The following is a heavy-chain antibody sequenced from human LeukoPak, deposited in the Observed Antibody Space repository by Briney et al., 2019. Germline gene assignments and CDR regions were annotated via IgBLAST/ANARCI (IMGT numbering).Heavy chain of an antibody. D-gene: IGHD6-19*01. CDR2: ISGSGGST. J-gene: IGHJ4*02. CDR3: AREGGLATPFDY. CDR1: GFTFSSYG. V-gene: IGHV3-23*01. Sequence: GGSLRLSCAASGFTFSSYGMSWVRQAPGKGLEWVSAISGSGGSTYYADSVKGRFTISRDTAKNSLYLQMNSLRAEDTAVYYCAREGGLATPFDYWGQGTLVTVSS.